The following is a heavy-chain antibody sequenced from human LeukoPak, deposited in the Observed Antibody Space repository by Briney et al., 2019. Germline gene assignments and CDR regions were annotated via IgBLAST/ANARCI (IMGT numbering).Heavy chain of an antibody. CDR3: AKETTYYYMDV. CDR1: GYTFTSYY. V-gene: IGHV1-46*01. J-gene: IGHJ6*03. Sequence: ASVKVSCKASGYTFTSYYMHWVRQAPGQGLEWMGIINPSGGSTSYAQKFQGRVTMTRDMSTSTVYMELSSLRSEDTAVYYCAKETTYYYMDVWGKGTTVTVSS. D-gene: IGHD4-11*01. CDR2: INPSGGST.